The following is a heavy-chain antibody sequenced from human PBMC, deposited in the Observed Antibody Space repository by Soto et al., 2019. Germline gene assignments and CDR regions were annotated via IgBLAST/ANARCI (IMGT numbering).Heavy chain of an antibody. J-gene: IGHJ4*02. CDR1: GYIFTNYP. Sequence: QVQLVQSGAELKNPGASVKVSCKASGYIFTNYPIHWVRQAPGQRLEWMGWINAATGDTGYSQNFQGRVTFTRDTSASSVYMEMSSLTSEDTALYYCARKDYYGSGCYYFDYWGQGTLVTVSS. D-gene: IGHD3-10*01. CDR2: INAATGDT. V-gene: IGHV1-3*01. CDR3: ARKDYYGSGCYYFDY.